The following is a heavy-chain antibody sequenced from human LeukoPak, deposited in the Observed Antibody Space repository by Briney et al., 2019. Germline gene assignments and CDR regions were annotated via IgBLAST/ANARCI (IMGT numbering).Heavy chain of an antibody. Sequence: PSETLSLTCTVSGGSISSYYWSWIRQPPGKGLEWIGYIYYSGSTNYNPSLKSRVTISVDTSKNQFSLKLSSVTAADTAVYYCAREILGYCSGGRCDYFDYWGQGTLVTVSS. J-gene: IGHJ4*02. V-gene: IGHV4-59*01. CDR2: IYYSGST. D-gene: IGHD2-15*01. CDR1: GGSISSYY. CDR3: AREILGYCSGGRCDYFDY.